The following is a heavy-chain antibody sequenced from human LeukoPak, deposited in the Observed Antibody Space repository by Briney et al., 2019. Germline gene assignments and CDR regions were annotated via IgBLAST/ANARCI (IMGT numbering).Heavy chain of an antibody. CDR2: ISGSGGRR. CDR1: GFTFSSYA. J-gene: IGHJ4*02. V-gene: IGHV3-23*01. D-gene: IGHD6-19*01. Sequence: GGSLRLSCAASGFTFSSYAMSWVRQAPGKGLEWVSAISGSGGRRYYADSVKGRFTISRDNSKNTLYLQMNSLRAEDTAVYYCAKEVQWLVLNGLFDYWGQGTRVTASS. CDR3: AKEVQWLVLNGLFDY.